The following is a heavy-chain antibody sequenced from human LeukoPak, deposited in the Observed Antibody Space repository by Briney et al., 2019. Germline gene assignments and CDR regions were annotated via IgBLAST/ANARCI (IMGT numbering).Heavy chain of an antibody. CDR3: AIDVGATFDY. D-gene: IGHD1-26*01. CDR2: IYYSGST. Sequence: TTSETLSLTCTVSGGSISSSSYYWGWIRQPPGKGLEWIGSIYYSGSTYYNPSLKSRVTISVDTSKNQFSLNLSSVTAADTAVYYCAIDVGATFDYWGQGTLVTVSS. CDR1: GGSISSSSYY. V-gene: IGHV4-39*02. J-gene: IGHJ4*02.